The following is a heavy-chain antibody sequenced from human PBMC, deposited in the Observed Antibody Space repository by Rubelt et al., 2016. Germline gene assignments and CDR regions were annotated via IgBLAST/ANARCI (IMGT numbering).Heavy chain of an antibody. Sequence: EWVSSISSSSSYIYYADSVKGRFTISRDNAKNSLYLQMNSLRAEDTAVYYCARDVSPYCSSTSCSPFDYWGQGALVTVSS. CDR3: ARDVSPYCSSTSCSPFDY. V-gene: IGHV3-21*01. D-gene: IGHD2-2*01. CDR2: ISSSSSYI. J-gene: IGHJ4*02.